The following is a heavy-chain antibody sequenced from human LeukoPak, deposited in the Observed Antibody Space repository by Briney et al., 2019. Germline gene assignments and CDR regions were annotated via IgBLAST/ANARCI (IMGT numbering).Heavy chain of an antibody. D-gene: IGHD6-13*01. Sequence: GGSLRLSCAASGFTFSSYAMSWVRQAPGKGLEWVSAIGGSGGSTYYADSVKGRFTISRDNSKNTLYLQMNSLGAEDTAVYYCAKVGDYSSSWYGENYFDYWGQGTLVTVSS. CDR1: GFTFSSYA. J-gene: IGHJ4*02. CDR2: IGGSGGST. V-gene: IGHV3-23*01. CDR3: AKVGDYSSSWYGENYFDY.